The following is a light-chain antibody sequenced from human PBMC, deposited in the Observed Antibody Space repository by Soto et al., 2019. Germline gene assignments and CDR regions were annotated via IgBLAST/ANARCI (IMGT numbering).Light chain of an antibody. J-gene: IGKJ5*01. V-gene: IGKV1-17*01. CDR2: DAS. CDR1: QDIRND. CDR3: QQCNRYPIT. Sequence: IQMTQSPSSLSASVLDRVTITCRASQDIRNDLGWYQQKPGKAPKLLIYDASSLESGVPSRFSGSGSGTEFTLTITSLQPDDSATYYCQQCNRYPITFGQGTRLEI.